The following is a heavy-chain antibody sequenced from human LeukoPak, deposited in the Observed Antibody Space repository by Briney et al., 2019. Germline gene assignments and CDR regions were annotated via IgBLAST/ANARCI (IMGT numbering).Heavy chain of an antibody. CDR2: INACNGNT. V-gene: IGHV1-3*01. D-gene: IGHD1-1*01. CDR3: ARVREYDSFDAFDI. CDR1: GYTFTSYA. Sequence: ASVKLSCKAAGYTFTSYAMHWVRQAPGQRLEWMGWINACNGNTKYSQKFQRRVTITRDTSASTAYMELSSLRSEDTAVYYCARVREYDSFDAFDIWGQGTMVTVSS. J-gene: IGHJ3*02.